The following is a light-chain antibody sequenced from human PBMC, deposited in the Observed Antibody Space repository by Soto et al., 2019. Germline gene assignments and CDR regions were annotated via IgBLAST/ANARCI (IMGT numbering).Light chain of an antibody. CDR3: SSYTSSSTPHVV. Sequence: QSALTQLASVSGSHGQSITISCTGTSSDVGGYNYVSWYQQHPGKAPKLMIYEVSNRPSGVSNRFSGSKSGNTASLTISGLQAEDEADYYCSSYTSSSTPHVVFGGGTKLTVL. CDR1: SSDVGGYNY. V-gene: IGLV2-14*01. J-gene: IGLJ2*01. CDR2: EVS.